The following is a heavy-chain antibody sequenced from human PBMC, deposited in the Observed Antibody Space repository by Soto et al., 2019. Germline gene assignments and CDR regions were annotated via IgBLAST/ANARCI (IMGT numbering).Heavy chain of an antibody. CDR3: ARDYYDSSGYLNWFDP. V-gene: IGHV3-74*01. CDR1: GFTFSSYW. D-gene: IGHD3-22*01. CDR2: INSDGRST. Sequence: GGSLRLSCAASGFTFSSYWMHWVRQAPGKGLVWVSRINSDGRSTSYADSVKGRFTISRDNAKNTLYLQMNSLRAEDTAVYYCARDYYDSSGYLNWFDPSGPGTLVTVFS. J-gene: IGHJ5*02.